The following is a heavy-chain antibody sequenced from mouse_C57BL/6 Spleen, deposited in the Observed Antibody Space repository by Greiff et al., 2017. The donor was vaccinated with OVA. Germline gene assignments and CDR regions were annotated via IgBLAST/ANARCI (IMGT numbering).Heavy chain of an antibody. CDR1: GFTFSSYA. CDR2: ISSGGDYI. J-gene: IGHJ2*01. Sequence: EVMLVESGEGLVKPGGSLKLSCAASGFTFSSYAMSWVRQTPEKRLEWVAYISSGGDYIYYADTVKGRFTISRDNARNTLYLQMSSLKSEDTAMYYCTRRDSSSFFDYWGQGTTLTVSS. CDR3: TRRDSSSFFDY. D-gene: IGHD1-1*01. V-gene: IGHV5-9-1*02.